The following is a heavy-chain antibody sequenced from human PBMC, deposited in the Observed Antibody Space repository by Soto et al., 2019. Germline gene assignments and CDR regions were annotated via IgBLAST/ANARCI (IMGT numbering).Heavy chain of an antibody. J-gene: IGHJ4*02. CDR3: ARETHDYGDYLDY. Sequence: SETLSLTCTVSGGSISSGGYYWSWIRQHPGKGLEWIGYIYYSGSTYYNPSLKSRVTISVDTSKNQFSLKLSSVTAADTAVYYCARETHDYGDYLDYWGQGTLVTVYS. CDR2: IYYSGST. V-gene: IGHV4-31*03. D-gene: IGHD4-17*01. CDR1: GGSISSGGYY.